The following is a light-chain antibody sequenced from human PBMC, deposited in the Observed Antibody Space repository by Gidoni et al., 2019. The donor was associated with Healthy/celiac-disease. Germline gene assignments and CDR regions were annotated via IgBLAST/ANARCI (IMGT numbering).Light chain of an antibody. CDR2: WAS. J-gene: IGKJ4*01. V-gene: IGKV4-1*01. CDR1: QSVLYSSNNKNY. Sequence: DIVMTQSPDSLAVSLGARATINGNSSQSVLYSSNNKNYLAWYQQKPGQPPKLLIYWASPRESGVPDRFSGSGSGTDFTLTISSLQAEDVAVYYCQQYYSTPLTFGGXTKVEIK. CDR3: QQYYSTPLT.